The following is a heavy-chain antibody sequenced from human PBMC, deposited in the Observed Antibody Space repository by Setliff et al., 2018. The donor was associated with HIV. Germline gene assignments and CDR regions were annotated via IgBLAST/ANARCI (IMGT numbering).Heavy chain of an antibody. CDR2: IYTSGST. V-gene: IGHV4-61*02. Sequence: KPSETLSLTCTVSGGSISSGSYYWSWIRQPAGKGLEWIGRIYTSGSTNYNPSLESRVTISVDTSKNQFSLKLSSVTASDTAVYYCARGSSWPYYFDYWGQGTLVTVSS. J-gene: IGHJ4*02. D-gene: IGHD6-13*01. CDR1: GGSISSGSYY. CDR3: ARGSSWPYYFDY.